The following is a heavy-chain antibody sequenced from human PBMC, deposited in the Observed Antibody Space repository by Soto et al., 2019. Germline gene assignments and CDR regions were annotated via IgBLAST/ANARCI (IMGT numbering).Heavy chain of an antibody. D-gene: IGHD3-16*02. Sequence: SETLSLTCAVYGGSFSGYYWSWIRQPPGKGLEWVGEINHSGSTNYNPSLKSRVTISVDTSKNQFSLKLSSVTAADTAVYYCARGLTYDYVWGSYRTHAFDYWGQGTMVTVSS. CDR1: GGSFSGYY. CDR3: ARGLTYDYVWGSYRTHAFDY. CDR2: INHSGST. J-gene: IGHJ4*02. V-gene: IGHV4-34*01.